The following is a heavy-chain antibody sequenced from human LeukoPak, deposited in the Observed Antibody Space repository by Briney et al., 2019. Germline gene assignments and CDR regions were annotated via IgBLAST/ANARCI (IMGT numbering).Heavy chain of an antibody. CDR1: GGSFSGYY. CDR3: ARVRDILIGRNRPYYYYGMDV. Sequence: SETLSLTCAVYGGSFSGYYWSWIRQPPGKGLEWIGEINHSGSTNYNPSLKSRVTISVDTSKNQFSLKLSSVTAADTAVYYCARVRDILIGRNRPYYYYGMDVWGQGTTVTVSS. J-gene: IGHJ6*02. V-gene: IGHV4-34*01. CDR2: INHSGST. D-gene: IGHD3-9*01.